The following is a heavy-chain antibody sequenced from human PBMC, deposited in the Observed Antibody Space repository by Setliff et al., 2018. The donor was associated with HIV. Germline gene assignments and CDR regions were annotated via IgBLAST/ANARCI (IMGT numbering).Heavy chain of an antibody. CDR2: INHDRTT. CDR1: GGSFSGYY. CDR3: ARGNTGFDY. J-gene: IGHJ4*02. V-gene: IGHV4-34*01. Sequence: PSETLSLTCAVYGGSFSGYYWSWIRQPPGKGLEWIGEINHDRTTNYNPSLRSRLTLSVDTSTNQFSLRLSSLTAADTAVYYCARGNTGFDYWGRGSLVTVSS.